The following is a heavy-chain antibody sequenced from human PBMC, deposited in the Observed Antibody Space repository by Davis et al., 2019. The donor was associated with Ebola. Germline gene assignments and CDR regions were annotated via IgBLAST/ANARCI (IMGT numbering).Heavy chain of an antibody. Sequence: PGGSLRLSCAASGFTFDDYAIHWVRQAPGKGLEWVSGISWNSGSIGYADSVKGRFTISRDNAKNSLYLQMNSLRAEDTALYYCAKDSSSSTHYYYGMDVWGQGTTVTVSS. D-gene: IGHD6-6*01. J-gene: IGHJ6*02. CDR2: ISWNSGSI. CDR1: GFTFDDYA. V-gene: IGHV3-9*01. CDR3: AKDSSSSTHYYYGMDV.